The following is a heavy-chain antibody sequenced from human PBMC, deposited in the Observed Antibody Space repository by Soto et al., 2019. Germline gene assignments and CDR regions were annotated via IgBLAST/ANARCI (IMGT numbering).Heavy chain of an antibody. CDR3: AKATRYCSRSWCSTYDF. CDR2: ISGSGDTT. V-gene: IGHV3-23*01. CDR1: GFIFSNYA. D-gene: IGHD2-2*01. J-gene: IGHJ4*02. Sequence: GGSLRLSCVASGFIFSNYAMNWVRQAPGKGLEWVSTISGSGDTTYYADSVKGRFTISRDNSKNTLDLQMNSLRAEDTAVYYCAKATRYCSRSWCSTYDFWGQATLVTVSS.